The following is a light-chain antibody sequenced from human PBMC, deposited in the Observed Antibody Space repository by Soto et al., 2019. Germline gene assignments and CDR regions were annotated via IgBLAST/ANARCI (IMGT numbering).Light chain of an antibody. CDR2: DVS. CDR1: SSDVGGNNY. CDR3: SSCTTSSTLHV. Sequence: QSLLTEPASVSDAPGRSITISWPENSSDVGGNNYVSWYQQHPGKAPKLLIYDVSNRPSGVSNRFSGTKSGNTASLTISGLQTEDEADYYCSSCTTSSTLHVFGTGTKVTVL. J-gene: IGLJ1*01. V-gene: IGLV2-14*03.